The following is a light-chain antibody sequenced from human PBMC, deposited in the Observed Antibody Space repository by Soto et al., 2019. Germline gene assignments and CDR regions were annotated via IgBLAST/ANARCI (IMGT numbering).Light chain of an antibody. Sequence: QSALTQPASVSGSPGQSITISCTGTSSDVGSYNLVSWYQHHPGTAPKLMIYEGSKRPSGVSSRFSGSKSGNTASLTIAGLQAEDEADYYGCSYAGSNTGAVVFGGGTKLTVL. J-gene: IGLJ2*01. CDR2: EGS. CDR1: SSDVGSYNL. V-gene: IGLV2-23*01. CDR3: CSYAGSNTGAVV.